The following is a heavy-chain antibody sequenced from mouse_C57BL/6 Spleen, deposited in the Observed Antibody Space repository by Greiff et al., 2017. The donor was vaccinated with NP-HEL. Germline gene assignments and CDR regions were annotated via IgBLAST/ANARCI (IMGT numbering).Heavy chain of an antibody. CDR1: GFNIKNTY. CDR2: IDPANGNT. D-gene: IGHD2-4*01. V-gene: IGHV14-3*01. Sequence: EVQLQQSVAELVRPGASVKLSCTASGFNIKNTYMHWVKQRPEQGLEWIGRIDPANGNTKYATKFQGKATITADTSSNTAYLQLSSLTSEDTAIYYCASSPYYDYDNAMDYWGQGTSVTVSS. CDR3: ASSPYYDYDNAMDY. J-gene: IGHJ4*01.